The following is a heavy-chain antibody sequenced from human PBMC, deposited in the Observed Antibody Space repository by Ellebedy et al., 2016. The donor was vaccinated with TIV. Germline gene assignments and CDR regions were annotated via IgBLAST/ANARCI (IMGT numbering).Heavy chain of an antibody. V-gene: IGHV3-23*01. CDR1: GFTFSSYS. Sequence: GESLKISCAASGFTFSSYSMSWVRQAPGKGLEWVSAISGGGHSIPYADSVKGRFIISRDSSTSSLYLQMNSLRAEDTAVYYCAKVFYGSGSHASYYFDDWGQGTLVTVSS. CDR3: AKVFYGSGSHASYYFDD. D-gene: IGHD3-10*01. CDR2: ISGGGHSI. J-gene: IGHJ4*02.